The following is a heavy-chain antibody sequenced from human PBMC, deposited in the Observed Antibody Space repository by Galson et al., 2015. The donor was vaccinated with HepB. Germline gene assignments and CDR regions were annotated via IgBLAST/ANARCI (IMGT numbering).Heavy chain of an antibody. CDR3: AKDYVDSVATIWGGVPKEYYYMDV. CDR1: GFTFSSYG. V-gene: IGHV3-30*18. D-gene: IGHD5-12*01. J-gene: IGHJ6*03. CDR2: ISYDGNSK. Sequence: SLRLSCAASGFTFSSYGMHWVRQAPGKGLEWVAVISYDGNSKYYAESVKGRFTISRDHTKNTLYLQMNSLRAEDTAVYYCAKDYVDSVATIWGGVPKEYYYMDVWGKGTTVTVSS.